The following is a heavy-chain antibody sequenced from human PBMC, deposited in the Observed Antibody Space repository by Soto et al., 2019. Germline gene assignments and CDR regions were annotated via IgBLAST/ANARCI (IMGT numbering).Heavy chain of an antibody. CDR3: ARASPIDFWSGPNPRIDY. Sequence: GGSLRLSCAASGFTFSSYGMHWVRQATGKGLEWVSAIGTAGDTYYPGSVKGRFTISRENAKNSLYLQMNSLRAGDTAVYYCARASPIDFWSGPNPRIDYWGQGTLVTVSS. CDR2: IGTAGDT. CDR1: GFTFSSYG. V-gene: IGHV3-13*01. J-gene: IGHJ4*02. D-gene: IGHD3-3*01.